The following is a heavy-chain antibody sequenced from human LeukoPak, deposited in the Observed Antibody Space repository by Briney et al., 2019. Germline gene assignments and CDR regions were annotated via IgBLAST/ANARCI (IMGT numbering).Heavy chain of an antibody. CDR1: GGSISSYY. V-gene: IGHV4-59*01. J-gene: IGHJ4*02. CDR3: AREREGETYYYDSSGYYPDY. Sequence: PSETLSLTCTVSGGSISSYYWSWIRQPPGKGLEWIGYIYYSGSTNYNPSLKSRVTISVDTSKNQFSLKLSSVTAADTAVYYCAREREGETYYYDSSGYYPDYWGQGTLVTVSS. CDR2: IYYSGST. D-gene: IGHD3-22*01.